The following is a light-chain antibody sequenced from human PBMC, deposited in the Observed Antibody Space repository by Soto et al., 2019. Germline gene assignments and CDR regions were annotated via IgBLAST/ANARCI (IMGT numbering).Light chain of an antibody. V-gene: IGKV1-33*01. CDR2: DAS. CDR1: QDISNY. CDR3: QQYDSLPRT. Sequence: DVQMTQSPSSLSASVGDRVTITCQASQDISNYLSWYQQKPGKAPKLLIYDASNLETGVPSRFSGSGSGTDFTFTISSLQPEDVAAYYCQQYDSLPRTFGQGNKVEIK. J-gene: IGKJ1*01.